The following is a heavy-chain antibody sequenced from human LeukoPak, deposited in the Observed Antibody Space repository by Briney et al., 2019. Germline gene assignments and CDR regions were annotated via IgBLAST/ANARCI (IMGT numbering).Heavy chain of an antibody. J-gene: IGHJ4*02. Sequence: GESLKISCKGSGYSFTSYWIGWVRQMPGKGLEWMGIIYPGDSDTRYSPSFQGQVTISADKSISTAYLQWSSLKASDTAMYYCARRIGYYDSSGPNFDYWGQGTLVTVSS. D-gene: IGHD3-22*01. CDR1: GYSFTSYW. CDR2: IYPGDSDT. V-gene: IGHV5-51*01. CDR3: ARRIGYYDSSGPNFDY.